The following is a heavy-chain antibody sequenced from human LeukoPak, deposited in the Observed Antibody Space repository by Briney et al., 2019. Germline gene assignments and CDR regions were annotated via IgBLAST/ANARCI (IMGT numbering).Heavy chain of an antibody. CDR3: ARSRPASWVRGAFPDY. CDR1: GGSISSSNW. J-gene: IGHJ4*02. CDR2: IYHSGST. V-gene: IGHV4-4*02. Sequence: SETLSLTCAVSGGSISSSNWGSWGRQPPGKGLEWIGEIYHSGSTNYNPSLKRRVTISVDKSKNQFSLKLSSVTAADTAVYYCARSRPASWVRGAFPDYWGQGTLVTVSS. D-gene: IGHD3-10*01.